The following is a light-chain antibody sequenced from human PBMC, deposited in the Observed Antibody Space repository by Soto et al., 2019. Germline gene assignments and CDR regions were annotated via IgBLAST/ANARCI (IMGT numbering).Light chain of an antibody. CDR1: QSIGIS. J-gene: IGKJ1*01. V-gene: IGKV1-39*01. Sequence: DIQLTQSPSSLSASVGDGVTITCRASQSIGISLNWYQQRPGKAPKLLVFAASSLQSGVPSRFSGSGSGTDFTLTISSLHPEDFANYYCQQSYSSHTWTFGQGTKVDIK. CDR3: QQSYSSHTWT. CDR2: AAS.